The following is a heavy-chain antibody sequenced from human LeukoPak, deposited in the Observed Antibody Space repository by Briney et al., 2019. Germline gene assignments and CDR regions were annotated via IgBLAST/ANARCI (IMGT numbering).Heavy chain of an antibody. CDR1: GFTFRRYS. CDR3: ARDGWFGDYNWFDP. Sequence: PGEALSLSCAASGFTFRRYSMNWLRQAPAKGLAWVSYISSTSNTIYYADSVKERSTISRDTAKNSLYLQMNSLRAEDTDMYYFARDGWFGDYNWFDPWGQGTLVTVPS. J-gene: IGHJ5*02. D-gene: IGHD3-10*01. V-gene: IGHV3-48*01. CDR2: ISSTSNTI.